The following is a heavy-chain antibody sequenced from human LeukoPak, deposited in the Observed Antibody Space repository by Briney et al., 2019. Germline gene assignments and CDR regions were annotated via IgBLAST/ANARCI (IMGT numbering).Heavy chain of an antibody. CDR3: ARARSPAAAGRVDY. CDR1: GFTFSSYS. CDR2: ISSSSSTI. J-gene: IGHJ4*02. Sequence: PGGSLRLSCAASGFTFSSYSMNWVRRAPGKGLEWVSYISSSSSTIYYADSVKGRFTISRDNAKNSLYLQMNSLRAEDTAVCYCARARSPAAAGRVDYWGQGTLVTVSS. V-gene: IGHV3-48*04. D-gene: IGHD6-13*01.